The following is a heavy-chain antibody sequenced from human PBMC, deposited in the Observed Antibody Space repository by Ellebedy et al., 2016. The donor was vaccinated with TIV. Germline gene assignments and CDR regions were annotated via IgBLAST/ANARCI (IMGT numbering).Heavy chain of an antibody. CDR3: ARDPVGVGPAFDV. V-gene: IGHV3-30-3*01. J-gene: IGHJ3*01. D-gene: IGHD4-23*01. CDR2: ISHDGSSQ. CDR1: GFTFDSYA. Sequence: PGGSLRLSCVASGFTFDSYAMHWVRQAPGKGLEWVAVISHDGSSQYYADSVKGRFTMSRDNSKDTLFLQMNSLRAEDTAIYFCARDPVGVGPAFDVWGQGTMVTVSS.